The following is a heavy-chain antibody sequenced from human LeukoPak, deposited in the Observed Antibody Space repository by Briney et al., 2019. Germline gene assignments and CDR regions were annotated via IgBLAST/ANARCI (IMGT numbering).Heavy chain of an antibody. CDR2: IYHSGST. J-gene: IGHJ4*02. Sequence: SETLSLTCAVSGGSISSGGYSWSWIRQPPGKGLEWIGYIYHSGSTYYNPSLKSRVTISVDRSKNQFSLKLSSVTAADTAVYYCARTHYYGSGSYYNEPSRVTPAGEYYFDYWGQGTLVTVSS. CDR3: ARTHYYGSGSYYNEPSRVTPAGEYYFDY. CDR1: GGSISSGGYS. V-gene: IGHV4-30-2*01. D-gene: IGHD3-10*01.